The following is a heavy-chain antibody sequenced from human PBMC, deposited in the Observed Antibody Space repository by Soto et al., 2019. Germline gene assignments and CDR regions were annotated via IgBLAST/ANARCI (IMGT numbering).Heavy chain of an antibody. V-gene: IGHV3-23*01. D-gene: IGHD6-13*01. Sequence: PGGSLRLSCAASGFTFSNYAMIWVRQAPGKGLEWVSGISGSGGSTYYADSVRGRFTFSRDNSKNTLYLQMNSLRAEDTAVYYCAKATVAAPGPLDYWGQGTLVTVSS. J-gene: IGHJ4*02. CDR1: GFTFSNYA. CDR3: AKATVAAPGPLDY. CDR2: ISGSGGST.